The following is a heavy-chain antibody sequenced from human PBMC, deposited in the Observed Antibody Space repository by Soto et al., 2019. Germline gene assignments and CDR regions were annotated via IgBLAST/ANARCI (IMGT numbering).Heavy chain of an antibody. J-gene: IGHJ4*02. V-gene: IGHV3-7*01. CDR3: ASAPKWSYGY. Sequence: EVQLVESGGGLVQPGGSLRLSCAASGFTSSSYWMSWVRQVPGRGLEWVANINQDGSEKYYVDSVRGRFTISRDNAKNSLYLQMNSLRAEDTAVYYCASAPKWSYGYWGQGTLVTVSS. CDR1: GFTSSSYW. D-gene: IGHD1-26*01. CDR2: INQDGSEK.